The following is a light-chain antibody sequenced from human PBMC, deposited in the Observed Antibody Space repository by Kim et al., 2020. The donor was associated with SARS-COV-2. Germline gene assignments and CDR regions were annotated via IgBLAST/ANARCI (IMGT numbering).Light chain of an antibody. CDR3: QQYSDGSPT. V-gene: IGKV1-5*03. CDR1: QTITTW. Sequence: DIQLTQSPSTLSASVGDRVTITCRASQTITTWLAWYRQKPGKGPELLIHRASSLERGVPSRFSGSGSGTEFTLTINSLQPEDFAIYYCQQYSDGSPTFGQGTKVDIK. CDR2: RAS. J-gene: IGKJ1*01.